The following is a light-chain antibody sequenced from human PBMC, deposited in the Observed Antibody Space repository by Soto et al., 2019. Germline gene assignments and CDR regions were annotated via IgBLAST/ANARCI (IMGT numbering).Light chain of an antibody. CDR1: TSDIGAYNY. CDR2: EVS. J-gene: IGLJ1*01. Sequence: QSALTQPASVSGSPGQSITISCTGTTSDIGAYNYVSWYQQHAGNAPKLIIYEVSHRPSGVSPRFSGSKSGNTASLTISGLQAEDEADYFCSSYSISTAYLFGAGTKVT. CDR3: SSYSISTAYL. V-gene: IGLV2-14*01.